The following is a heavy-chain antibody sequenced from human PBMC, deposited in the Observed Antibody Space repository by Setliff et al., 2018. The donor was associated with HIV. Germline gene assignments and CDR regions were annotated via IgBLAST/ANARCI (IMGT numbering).Heavy chain of an antibody. CDR1: GFIFSGYA. CDR3: AREDSSWYGSLDY. D-gene: IGHD6-13*01. V-gene: IGHV3-23*01. J-gene: IGHJ4*02. CDR2: IRGSGSGDTT. Sequence: GESLKISCAASGFIFSGYAMTWVRQAPGKGLEWVSTIRGSGSGDTTHYADFVKGRFTISRDNSKNTVYLQMNSLRAKDMAIYYCAREDSSWYGSLDYWGQGTPVTSPQ.